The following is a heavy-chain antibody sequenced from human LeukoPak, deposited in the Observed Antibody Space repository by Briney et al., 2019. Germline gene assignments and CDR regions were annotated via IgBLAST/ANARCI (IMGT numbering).Heavy chain of an antibody. CDR1: GGSLNNYY. D-gene: IGHD4-17*01. CDR2: IYYSGST. CDR3: ARAKATVTQSGYYYYMDV. J-gene: IGHJ6*03. Sequence: SETLSLTCAVYGGSLNNYYWSWLRHPPGKGLDWVGYIYYSGSTNYNPSLKSRVTISVDTSKNQFSLKLSSVTAADTAVYYCARAKATVTQSGYYYYMDVWGKGTTVTISS. V-gene: IGHV4-59*01.